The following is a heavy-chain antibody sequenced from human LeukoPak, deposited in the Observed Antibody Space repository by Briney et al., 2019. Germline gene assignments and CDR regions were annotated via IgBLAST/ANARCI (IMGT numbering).Heavy chain of an antibody. CDR2: INHSGST. Sequence: SETLSLTCAVYGGSFSGYYWSWIRQPPGKGLEWMGEINHSGSTNYNPSLTSRGTISLDTSKNHFSLKLSSVTAAATAVYYCARGRFYGSGSYYIIGDFDYWGQGTLVTVSS. J-gene: IGHJ4*02. D-gene: IGHD3-10*01. CDR1: GGSFSGYY. V-gene: IGHV4-34*01. CDR3: ARGRFYGSGSYYIIGDFDY.